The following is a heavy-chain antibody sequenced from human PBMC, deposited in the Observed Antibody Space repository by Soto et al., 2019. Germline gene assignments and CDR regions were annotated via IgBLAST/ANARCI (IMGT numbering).Heavy chain of an antibody. Sequence: EVQLVESGGGLVQPGGSLRLSCAASGFTVSSNYMSWVRQAPGKGLEWVSVIYSGGSTYYADSVKGRFTISRDNSKNTLYLQMNSLRAEDRAVYYCARGGSYGGNSEGEIDYWGQGTLVTVSS. CDR2: IYSGGST. CDR1: GFTVSSNY. J-gene: IGHJ4*02. V-gene: IGHV3-66*01. CDR3: ARGGSYGGNSEGEIDY. D-gene: IGHD4-17*01.